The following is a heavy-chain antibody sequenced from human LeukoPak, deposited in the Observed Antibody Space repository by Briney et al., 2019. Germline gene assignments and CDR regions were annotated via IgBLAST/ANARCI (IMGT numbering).Heavy chain of an antibody. CDR2: ITSNGDRT. D-gene: IGHD4-23*01. J-gene: IGHJ4*02. Sequence: GSLRLSCAASGFTFSSYGMHWVRQAPGKGLEYVSAITSNGDRTYYQNSVRGRFTITRDNSKNTLYLQMGSLRAEDTAVYYCASSYGSNKNPFDYWGQGTLVTASS. CDR1: GFTFSSYG. V-gene: IGHV3-64*01. CDR3: ASSYGSNKNPFDY.